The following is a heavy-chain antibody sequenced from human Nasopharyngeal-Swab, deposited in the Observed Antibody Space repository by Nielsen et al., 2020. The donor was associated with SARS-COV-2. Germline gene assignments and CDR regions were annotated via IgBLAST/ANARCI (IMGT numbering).Heavy chain of an antibody. Sequence: ASVKVSCKASGYTFTGHYMHWVRQAPGQGLEWMGRINPNSGGTNYAQKFQGRVTMTRDTSISTAYMELSSLRSEDTAVYYCARDLTATVTTNYYYGMDVWGQGTTVTVSS. D-gene: IGHD4-17*01. CDR1: GYTFTGHY. CDR2: INPNSGGT. CDR3: ARDLTATVTTNYYYGMDV. J-gene: IGHJ6*02. V-gene: IGHV1-2*06.